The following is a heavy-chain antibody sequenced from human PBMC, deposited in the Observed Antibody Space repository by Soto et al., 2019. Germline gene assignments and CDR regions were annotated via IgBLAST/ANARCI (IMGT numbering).Heavy chain of an antibody. Sequence: EVQLLESGGGLVQPGGSLRLSCAASGFSFSSYAMSWVRQAPGKGLEWVSAINDNGVTTYYADSVKGRFTISRDNSKNTLYLQMNTLRAEDTARYYCASPHSDFCSGSEYWGQGTLVTVSS. D-gene: IGHD3-3*01. CDR2: INDNGVTT. V-gene: IGHV3-23*01. CDR1: GFSFSSYA. J-gene: IGHJ4*02. CDR3: ASPHSDFCSGSEY.